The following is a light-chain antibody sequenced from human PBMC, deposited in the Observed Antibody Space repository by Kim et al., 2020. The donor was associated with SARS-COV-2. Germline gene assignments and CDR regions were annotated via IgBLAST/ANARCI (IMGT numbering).Light chain of an antibody. CDR1: QDINNY. Sequence: SASVGDRVAITCRASQDINNYLAWYQQKPGKAPKLLIYVASTLRSGVPSRFRGSGSGTDFTLTISSLQPEDFATYYCQQLKTYPQTFGQGTKLEIK. CDR3: QQLKTYPQT. CDR2: VAS. V-gene: IGKV1-9*01. J-gene: IGKJ2*01.